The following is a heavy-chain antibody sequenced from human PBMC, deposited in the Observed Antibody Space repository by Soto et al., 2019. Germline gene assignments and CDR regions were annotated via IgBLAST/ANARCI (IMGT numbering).Heavy chain of an antibody. CDR1: GFTVSSNY. CDR2: IYSGSSS. J-gene: IGHJ3*02. CDR3: AREGDAFDI. Sequence: GGSLRLSCAASGFTVSSNYMNWVRQPPGKGLEWVSIIYSGSSSYYADSVKGRFTISRDNSKNTLYLQMNSLRAEDMAVYYCAREGDAFDIWGQGTRVTV. V-gene: IGHV3-53*01.